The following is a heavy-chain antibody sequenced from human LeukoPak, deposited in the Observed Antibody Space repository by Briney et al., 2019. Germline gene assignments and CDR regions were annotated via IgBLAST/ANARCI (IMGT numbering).Heavy chain of an antibody. CDR3: ATRSHLPGFDP. J-gene: IGHJ5*02. V-gene: IGHV4-34*01. Sequence: SETLSLTCAVYGGSFSGYYWSWIRQPPGKGLEWIGEINHSGSTNYNPSLRSRVTISVDTSKNQFSLKLSSVTAADTAVYYCATRSHLPGFDPWGQGTLVTVSS. CDR2: INHSGST. CDR1: GGSFSGYY.